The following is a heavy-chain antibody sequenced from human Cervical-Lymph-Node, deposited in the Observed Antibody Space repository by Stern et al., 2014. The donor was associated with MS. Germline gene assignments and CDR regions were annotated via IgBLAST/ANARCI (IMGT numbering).Heavy chain of an antibody. CDR1: GGSISSNY. CDR3: ARHGPPRRRDDSNHPNFDY. Sequence: QLQLQESGPGLVKPSETLSLTCTVSGGSISSNYWSWIRQPPGKGLEWIGYLYYSGNTNYNPSLKSRVTTSVDTSKNPFALSLSTGTAADTAVYYCARHGPPRRRDDSNHPNFDYWGPGTLVAVSS. V-gene: IGHV4-59*08. D-gene: IGHD5-24*01. CDR2: LYYSGNT. J-gene: IGHJ4*02.